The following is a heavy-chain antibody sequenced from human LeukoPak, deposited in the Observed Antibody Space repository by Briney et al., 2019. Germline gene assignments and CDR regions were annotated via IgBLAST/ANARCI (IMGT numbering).Heavy chain of an antibody. CDR2: ISGSGGNT. J-gene: IGHJ4*02. D-gene: IGHD1-26*01. Sequence: TGGSLRLSCAASGFTFSNYAMSWVRQAPGKGLEWVSAISGSGGNTYYADSVKGRFTISRDNSKNTLYLQMNSLRAEDTAVYYCAKGLAVGATLVESFDYWGQGTLVTVSS. CDR1: GFTFSNYA. V-gene: IGHV3-23*01. CDR3: AKGLAVGATLVESFDY.